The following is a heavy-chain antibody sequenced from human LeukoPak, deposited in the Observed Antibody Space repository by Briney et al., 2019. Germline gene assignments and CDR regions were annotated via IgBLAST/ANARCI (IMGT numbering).Heavy chain of an antibody. CDR1: GFTFYTYS. D-gene: IGHD3-22*01. Sequence: GGSLRLSCAASGFTFYTYSMNWVRQAPGKGLEWVSSISSSGTYTYYADSVKGRFTISRDNPKHSLYARDQGYDGRGNYYPYHFDWWDQGTVVTVSS. CDR3: FDW. V-gene: IGHV3-21*01. J-gene: IGHJ4*02. CDR2: ISSSGTYT.